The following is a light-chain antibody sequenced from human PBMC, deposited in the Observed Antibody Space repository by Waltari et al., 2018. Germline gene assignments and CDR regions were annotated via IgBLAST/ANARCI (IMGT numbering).Light chain of an antibody. V-gene: IGLV1-51*01. CDR1: SSNIGHNY. CDR2: DNN. CDR3: GTWDSSLSAGV. Sequence: QSVLTQPPSVSAAPGQKVTISCSGSSSNIGHNYVSWYQQLPGPAPKLLIYDNNKRPSGVPDRSQGSKSGPAATLGITGLQTGDEADYYCGTWDSSLSAGVFGGGTKLTVL. J-gene: IGLJ2*01.